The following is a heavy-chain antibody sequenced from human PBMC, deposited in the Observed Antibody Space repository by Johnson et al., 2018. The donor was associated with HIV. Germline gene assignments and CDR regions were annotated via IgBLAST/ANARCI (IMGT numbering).Heavy chain of an antibody. Sequence: VQLVESGGDLVQPGGSLKVSCAASGFTFSGSAMHWVRQASGKGLEWVGRIRNKANTYARANAASVRGRFTISSDDSTNTAYLQLNSLRAEDTAVYYCARERRPWGPDAFDIWGQGTMVTVSS. CDR3: ARERRPWGPDAFDI. D-gene: IGHD3-16*01. J-gene: IGHJ3*02. CDR2: IRNKANTYAR. V-gene: IGHV3-73*01. CDR1: GFTFSGSA.